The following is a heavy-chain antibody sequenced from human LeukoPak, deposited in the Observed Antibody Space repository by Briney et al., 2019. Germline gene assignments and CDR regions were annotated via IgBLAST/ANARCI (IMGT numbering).Heavy chain of an antibody. CDR2: IYYSGST. CDR1: GGSISSSSYY. Sequence: PSETLSLTCIVSGGSISSSSYYWGWIRQPPGKGLEWIGSIYYSGSTYYNPSLKSRVTISVDRSKNQFSLKLTSVTAADTAVYYCARERAVTTYYYFDYWGQGTLVTVSS. CDR3: ARERAVTTYYYFDY. V-gene: IGHV4-39*07. J-gene: IGHJ4*02. D-gene: IGHD4-17*01.